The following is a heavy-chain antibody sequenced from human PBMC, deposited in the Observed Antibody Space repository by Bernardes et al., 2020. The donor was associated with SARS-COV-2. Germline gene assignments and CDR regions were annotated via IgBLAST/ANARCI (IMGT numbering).Heavy chain of an antibody. D-gene: IGHD2-15*01. CDR3: ARGLISDCSGGRCYPDYVDYFDH. V-gene: IGHV1-18*01. CDR2: ISAYNGYT. Sequence: ASVKVSCMTSGYSFTAYVIIWVRQAPGQGLESMGWISAYNGYTNYVQKFQGRVTMTTDTSTSTASMELRSLRSDDTAVYYCARGLISDCSGGRCYPDYVDYFDHSGQGTLLTVSS. J-gene: IGHJ4*02. CDR1: GYSFTAYV.